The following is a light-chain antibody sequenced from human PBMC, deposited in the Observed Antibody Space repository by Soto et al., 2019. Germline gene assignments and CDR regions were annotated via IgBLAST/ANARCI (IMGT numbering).Light chain of an antibody. V-gene: IGLV2-18*01. CDR3: SLYTSENAYV. CDR1: STDFVSYNR. Sequence: QSALTQPPSVSGSPGQSVTISCTGTSTDFVSYNRVSWYQQPPGTAPKLMIYEVSKRPSGVPDRFSGSKSGNTASLTISGLQAADEADYYCSLYTSENAYVFGTGTKLTAL. CDR2: EVS. J-gene: IGLJ1*01.